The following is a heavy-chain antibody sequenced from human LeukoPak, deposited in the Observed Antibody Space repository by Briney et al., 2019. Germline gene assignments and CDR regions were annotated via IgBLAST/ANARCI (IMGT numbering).Heavy chain of an antibody. Sequence: GRSLRLSCAASGFTFSSYGMHWVRQAPGKGLEWVAVIWCDGSNKYYADSVKGRFTISRDNSKNTLYLQMNSLRAEDTAVYYCARDNSRCSGGSCYTVPWYFDLWGRGTLVTVSS. D-gene: IGHD2-15*01. CDR2: IWCDGSNK. CDR3: ARDNSRCSGGSCYTVPWYFDL. CDR1: GFTFSSYG. J-gene: IGHJ2*01. V-gene: IGHV3-33*01.